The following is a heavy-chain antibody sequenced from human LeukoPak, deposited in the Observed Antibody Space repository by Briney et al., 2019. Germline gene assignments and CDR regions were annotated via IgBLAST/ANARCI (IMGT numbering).Heavy chain of an antibody. CDR1: GFTFSSYS. V-gene: IGHV3-21*01. J-gene: IGHJ4*02. CDR3: ARDPEWLLWKGLDY. D-gene: IGHD3-3*01. CDR2: ISSSSSYI. Sequence: PGGSLRLSCAASGFTFSSYSMNWVRQAPGKGLEGVSSISSSSSYIYYADSVKGRFTISRDNAKNSLYLQMNSLRAEDTAVYYCARDPEWLLWKGLDYWGQGTLVTVSS.